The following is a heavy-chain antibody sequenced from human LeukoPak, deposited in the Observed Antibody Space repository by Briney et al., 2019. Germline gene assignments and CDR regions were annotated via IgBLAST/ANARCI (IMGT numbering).Heavy chain of an antibody. CDR3: AGEGTGYSSSWYDY. CDR1: GYTFTGYY. V-gene: IGHV1-2*06. J-gene: IGHJ4*02. CDR2: INPNSGGT. D-gene: IGHD6-13*01. Sequence: GASVKVSCKASGYTFTGYYMHWVRQAPGQGLEWMGRINPNSGGTNYAQKFQGRVTMTGDTSISTAYMELSRLRSDDTAVYYCAGEGTGYSSSWYDYWGQGTLVTVSS.